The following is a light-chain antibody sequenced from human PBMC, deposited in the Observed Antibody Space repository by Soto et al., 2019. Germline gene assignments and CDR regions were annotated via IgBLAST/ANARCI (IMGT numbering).Light chain of an antibody. CDR3: QQYNSYMWT. CDR2: KAS. CDR1: QSISSW. V-gene: IGKV1-5*03. Sequence: DIQMTQSPSTLSASIGDRVTITCRASQSISSWLAWFQQKPRKAPKLLIYKASSLESGVPSRFSGSGSGTEFTLTISSLQPYDFATYYCQQYNSYMWTFGQGTKVEIK. J-gene: IGKJ1*01.